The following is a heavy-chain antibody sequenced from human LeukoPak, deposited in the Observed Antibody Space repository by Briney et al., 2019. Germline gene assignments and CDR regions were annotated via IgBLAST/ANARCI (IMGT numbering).Heavy chain of an antibody. V-gene: IGHV4-30-4*01. J-gene: IGHJ3*02. CDR2: IYYSGST. D-gene: IGHD4-17*01. CDR3: ARVHGDYATHHAFDI. Sequence: SETLSLTCTVSGGSISSGDYYWSWIRQPPGKGLEWIGYIYYSGSTYYNPSLKSRVTISVDTSKNQFSLKLSSVTAADTAVYYCARVHGDYATHHAFDIWGQGTMVTVSS. CDR1: GGSISSGDYY.